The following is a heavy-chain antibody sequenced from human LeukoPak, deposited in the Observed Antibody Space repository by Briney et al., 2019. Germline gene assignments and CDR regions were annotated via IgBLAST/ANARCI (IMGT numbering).Heavy chain of an antibody. CDR2: IYYSGST. V-gene: IGHV4-39*01. D-gene: IGHD4-17*01. CDR1: GDSISSSSYY. J-gene: IGHJ4*02. Sequence: SETLSLTCTASGDSISSSSYYWGWIRQPPGKGLEWIGSIYYSGSTYYNPSLKSRVTISVDTSKNQFSLKLSSVTAADTAVYYCARHMSGDYEFDYWGQGTLVTVSS. CDR3: ARHMSGDYEFDY.